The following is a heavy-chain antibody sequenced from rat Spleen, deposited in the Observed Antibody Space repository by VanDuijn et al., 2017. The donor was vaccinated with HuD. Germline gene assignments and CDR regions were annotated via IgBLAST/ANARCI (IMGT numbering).Heavy chain of an antibody. Sequence: QVQLKESGPGLVQPSQTLSLTCTVSGFSLNSYHINWVRQPPGKGLEWMGVTWFDGNTAYNSLLKSRLSISRDTSKSQVFLKVNSLQAEDTATYYCARDRTGPFDYWGQGVMVTVSS. CDR1: GFSLNSYH. CDR2: TWFDGNT. CDR3: ARDRTGPFDY. J-gene: IGHJ2*01. V-gene: IGHV2-43*01. D-gene: IGHD4-2*01.